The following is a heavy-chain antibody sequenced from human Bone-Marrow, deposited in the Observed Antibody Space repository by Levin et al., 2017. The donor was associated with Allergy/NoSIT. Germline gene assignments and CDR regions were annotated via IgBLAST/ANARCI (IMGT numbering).Heavy chain of an antibody. J-gene: IGHJ1*01. Sequence: SQTLSLTCAVYGGSFSGYYWSWIRQPPGKGLEWIGEINHSGSTNYNPSLKSRVTISVDTSKNQFSLKLSSVTAADTAVYYCARTSGSYVSDWGQGTLVTVSS. V-gene: IGHV4-34*01. CDR1: GGSFSGYY. CDR2: INHSGST. D-gene: IGHD1-26*01. CDR3: ARTSGSYVSD.